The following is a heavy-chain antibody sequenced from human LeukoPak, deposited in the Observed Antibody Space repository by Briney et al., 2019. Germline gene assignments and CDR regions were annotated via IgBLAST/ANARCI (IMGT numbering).Heavy chain of an antibody. CDR3: ARAFLTRTPYSGSYYTGFDY. CDR1: GGTFISYA. CDR2: IIPIFGTA. D-gene: IGHD1-26*01. Sequence: SVKVSCKASGGTFISYAISWVRQAPGQGLEWMGRIIPIFGTANYAQKFQGRVTITTDESTSTAYMELSSLRSEDTAVYYCARAFLTRTPYSGSYYTGFDYWGQGTLVTVSS. J-gene: IGHJ4*02. V-gene: IGHV1-69*05.